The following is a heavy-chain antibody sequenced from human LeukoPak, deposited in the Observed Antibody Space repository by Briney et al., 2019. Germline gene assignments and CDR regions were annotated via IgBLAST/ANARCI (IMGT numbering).Heavy chain of an antibody. Sequence: SETLSLTCTVSGGSISSSSYYWGWIRQPPGKGLEWIGSIYYSGSTYYNPSLKRRVTISVDTSKSQFSLKLSSVTAADTAVYYCARRVELRSYFDYWGQGTLVTVSS. J-gene: IGHJ4*02. CDR2: IYYSGST. CDR1: GGSISSSSYY. D-gene: IGHD1-7*01. V-gene: IGHV4-39*01. CDR3: ARRVELRSYFDY.